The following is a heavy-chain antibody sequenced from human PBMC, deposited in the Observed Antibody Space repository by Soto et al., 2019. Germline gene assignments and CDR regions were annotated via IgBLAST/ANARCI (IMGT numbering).Heavy chain of an antibody. CDR2: IKQDGSEK. CDR1: GFTFSSYW. CDR3: ARDKDGYSSGWGDS. D-gene: IGHD6-19*01. V-gene: IGHV3-7*01. Sequence: EVQLVESGGGLVQPGGSLRLSCAASGFTFSSYWMSWVRQAPVKGLEWVANIKQDGSEKYYVDSVKGRFTISRDNAKNSLYLQMNSLRAEDTAVYYCARDKDGYSSGWGDSWGQGTLVTVSS. J-gene: IGHJ4*02.